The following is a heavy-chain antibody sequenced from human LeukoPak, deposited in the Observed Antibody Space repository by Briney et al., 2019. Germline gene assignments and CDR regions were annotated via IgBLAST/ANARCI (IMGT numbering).Heavy chain of an antibody. CDR1: GYTFTDYY. D-gene: IGHD4-11*01. V-gene: IGHV1-2*02. Sequence: GASVKVSCKTSGYTFTDYYIHWVRQAPGQGLEWMGWINPNSGETNSAQKFQGRVTMTGDTSISTAYMELRRVTSDDTAVYYCARGRGYSNTERGFDYWGQGTLVTVSS. CDR3: ARGRGYSNTERGFDY. J-gene: IGHJ4*02. CDR2: INPNSGET.